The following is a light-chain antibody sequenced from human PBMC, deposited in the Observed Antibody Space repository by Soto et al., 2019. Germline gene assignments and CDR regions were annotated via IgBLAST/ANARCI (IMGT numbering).Light chain of an antibody. CDR1: SSDVGGYNY. CDR2: DVS. CDR3: SSYTSSGVPHYV. Sequence: QSVLTQPASVSGSPGQSITISCTGTSSDVGGYNYVSWYQHHPGKAPKLIIYDVSNRPSGVSNHFSASKSGNTASLTISGLQAEDEADYYSSSYTSSGVPHYVSGTKSKVP. V-gene: IGLV2-14*03. J-gene: IGLJ1*01.